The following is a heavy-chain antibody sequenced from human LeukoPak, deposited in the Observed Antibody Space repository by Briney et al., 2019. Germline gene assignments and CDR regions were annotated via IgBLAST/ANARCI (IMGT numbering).Heavy chain of an antibody. J-gene: IGHJ4*02. Sequence: PSETLSLTCDVYGGSFSGYYWSWIRQPPGKGLEWIGEINHSGSTNYNPSLKSRVTISVDTSKNQFSLKLSSVTAADTAVYYCARGLDYYGSGSLSSFDYWGQGTLVTVSS. CDR3: ARGLDYYGSGSLSSFDY. CDR1: GGSFSGYY. V-gene: IGHV4-34*01. D-gene: IGHD3-10*01. CDR2: INHSGST.